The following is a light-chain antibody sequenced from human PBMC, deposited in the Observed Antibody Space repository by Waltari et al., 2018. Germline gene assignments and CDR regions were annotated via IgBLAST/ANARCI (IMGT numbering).Light chain of an antibody. CDR3: QSYDSSLSGYV. CDR2: GTS. CDR1: SSNIGAGYD. Sequence: QSVLTQPPSVSGAPGQRVTISCTGSSSNIGAGYDVHWYQQLPGTAPKLLIYGTSNRPSGVPDRFCGSKSGTSASLAITGRQAEDEADYYCQSYDSSLSGYVFGTGTKVTVL. V-gene: IGLV1-40*01. J-gene: IGLJ1*01.